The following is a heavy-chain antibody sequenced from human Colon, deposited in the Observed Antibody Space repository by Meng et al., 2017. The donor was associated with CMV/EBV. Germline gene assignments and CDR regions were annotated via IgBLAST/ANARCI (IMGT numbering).Heavy chain of an antibody. V-gene: IGHV3-30*02. CDR2: IRYDGSNK. D-gene: IGHD5-18*01. Sequence: GGSLRLSCAASGFTFSSYGMHWVRQAPGKGLEWVAFIRYDGSNKYYGDSVKGRFTISRDNSKNTLYLQMNSLRAEDTAVYYCARGVTAMVRIFDYWGQGTLVTVSS. J-gene: IGHJ4*02. CDR1: GFTFSSYG. CDR3: ARGVTAMVRIFDY.